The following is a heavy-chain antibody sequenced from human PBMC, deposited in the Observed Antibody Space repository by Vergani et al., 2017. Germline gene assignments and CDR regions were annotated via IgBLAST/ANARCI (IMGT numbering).Heavy chain of an antibody. D-gene: IGHD3-9*01. CDR1: GFSLTTGGEG. CDR2: VYWNDDE. V-gene: IGHV2-5*01. CDR3: VHRLDYFDWDGAFDV. J-gene: IGHJ3*01. Sequence: QITLRESGPTLVKPTQTLTLTCTFSGFSLTTGGEGVGWIRQPPGRALEWLAFVYWNDDERYSPSLKSRVTITKDTSKNEVSLTMATMDPVDTATYYCVHRLDYFDWDGAFDVWGPGTMVTVSS.